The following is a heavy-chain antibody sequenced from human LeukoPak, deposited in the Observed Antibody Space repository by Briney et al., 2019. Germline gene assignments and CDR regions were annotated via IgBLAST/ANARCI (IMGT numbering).Heavy chain of an antibody. CDR1: GFTFSDYY. V-gene: IGHV3-11*04. Sequence: GGSLRLXCAASGFTFSDYYMSWVRQAPGKGLEWLSYISSSGRTIYYADYVKGRLTVSRANAQNSLYLQMYSLRAEDTAVYYCTRHHTDGYNFWYWGPGALVTVSS. D-gene: IGHD5-24*01. CDR3: TRHHTDGYNFWY. J-gene: IGHJ4*02. CDR2: ISSSGRTI.